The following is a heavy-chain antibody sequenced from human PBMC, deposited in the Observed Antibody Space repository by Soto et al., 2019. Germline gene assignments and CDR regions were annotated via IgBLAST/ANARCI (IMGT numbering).Heavy chain of an antibody. CDR1: GFTFSSYA. D-gene: IGHD2-15*01. V-gene: IGHV3-23*01. CDR2: ISGSGGST. Sequence: GGSLRLSCAASGFTFSSYAMSWVRQAPGNGLEWVSAISGSGGSTYYADSVMGRFTISRDNSKNTVYLQMNSLRAEDTAVYYCARDGYCSGGSCYSVPVFDYWGQGTLVTVSS. J-gene: IGHJ4*02. CDR3: ARDGYCSGGSCYSVPVFDY.